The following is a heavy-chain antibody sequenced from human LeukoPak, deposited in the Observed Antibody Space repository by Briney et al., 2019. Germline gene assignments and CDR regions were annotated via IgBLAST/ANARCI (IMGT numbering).Heavy chain of an antibody. CDR3: VRDNDAWAFDI. CDR2: IKTDGSWT. V-gene: IGHV3-74*01. CDR1: GFTLRNYW. J-gene: IGHJ3*02. D-gene: IGHD1-1*01. Sequence: QTGGSLRLSCAASGFTLRNYWMHWVRQVPGKGLVWVSRIKTDGSWTNYADSVKGRFTISRDNAKNMLYLEMNSLRAEDTAVYYCVRDNDAWAFDIWGQGTMVTVSS.